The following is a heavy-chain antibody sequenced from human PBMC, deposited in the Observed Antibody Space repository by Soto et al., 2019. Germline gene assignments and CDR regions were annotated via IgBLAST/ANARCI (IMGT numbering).Heavy chain of an antibody. CDR1: GGSISSYY. D-gene: IGHD1-7*01. V-gene: IGHV4-59*08. CDR2: IYYSGST. J-gene: IGHJ4*02. CDR3: ARHDSITGTHFDY. Sequence: QVQLQESGPGLVKPSETLSLTCTVSGGSISSYYWSWIRQPPGKGLEWIGYIYYSGSTNYNPSLKSRVTISVDTSKNQFSLKLSSVTAADTAVYYCARHDSITGTHFDYWGQGTLVTVSS.